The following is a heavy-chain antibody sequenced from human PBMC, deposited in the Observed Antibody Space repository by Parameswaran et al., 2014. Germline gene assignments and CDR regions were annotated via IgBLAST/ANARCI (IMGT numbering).Heavy chain of an antibody. CDR3: ARAPDYIFDY. Sequence: PGKGLEWIGEINHSGSTNYNPSLKSRVTISVDTSKNQFSLKLSSVTAADTAVYYCARAPDYIFDYWGPGNPGHRLL. D-gene: IGHD4-11*01. J-gene: IGHJ4*02. V-gene: IGHV4-34*01. CDR2: INHSGST.